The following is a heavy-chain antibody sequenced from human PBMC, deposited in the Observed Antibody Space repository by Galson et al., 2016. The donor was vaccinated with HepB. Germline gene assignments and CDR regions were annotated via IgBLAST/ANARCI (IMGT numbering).Heavy chain of an antibody. V-gene: IGHV3-72*01. CDR1: GFTFSDHY. J-gene: IGHJ4*02. CDR2: SRNKANSYTT. D-gene: IGHD6-19*01. Sequence: SLRLSCAASGFTFSDHYMDWVRQAPGKGLEWVGRSRNKANSYTTEYAASVKGRFTISRDDSKNSLYLQMNSLITEDTAVYYCARRTSSSGLYWLDWGQGTLVTVSS. CDR3: ARRTSSSGLYWLD.